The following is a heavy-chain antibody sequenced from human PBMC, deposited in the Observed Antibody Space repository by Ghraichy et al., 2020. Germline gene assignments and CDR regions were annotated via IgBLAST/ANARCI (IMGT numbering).Heavy chain of an antibody. J-gene: IGHJ6*04. CDR2: ICSDGSNT. CDR1: GFTFNSYW. Sequence: GGSLRLSCAASGFTFNSYWMHWVRQVPGKGLLWVLRICSDGSNTQYADSVKGRYTISRDNTKNTLYLQMNSLRAEDTAVYYCARGSGRYYYYYYGMDVWGEGSTVIVSS. V-gene: IGHV3-74*03. CDR3: ARGSGRYYYYYYGMDV. D-gene: IGHD1-26*01.